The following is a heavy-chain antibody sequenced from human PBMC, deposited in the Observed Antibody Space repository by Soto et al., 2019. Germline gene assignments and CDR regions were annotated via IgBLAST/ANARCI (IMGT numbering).Heavy chain of an antibody. CDR2: INPNSGGT. Sequence: ASVKVSCKASGYTFTGYYMHWVRQAPGQGLEWMGWINPNSGGTNYAQKFQGRVTMTRDTSISTAYMELSRLRSDDTAVCYCARVTYYYDSSALSQARAEYFQHWGQGTLVTVSS. V-gene: IGHV1-2*02. J-gene: IGHJ1*01. D-gene: IGHD3-22*01. CDR1: GYTFTGYY. CDR3: ARVTYYYDSSALSQARAEYFQH.